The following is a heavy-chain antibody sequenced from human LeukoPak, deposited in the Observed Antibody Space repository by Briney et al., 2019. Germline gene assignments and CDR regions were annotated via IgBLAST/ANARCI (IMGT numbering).Heavy chain of an antibody. CDR3: AHRRIRGGLKTFDT. Sequence: SGPKLVKPTQTLTLTCTFSGFSLSSSGVAVGWIRQPPGKALESLALIYWDDDKRYSPSLSSRLAITKDTSKNQVVLTMTNMDPVDTATYYCAHRRIRGGLKTFDTWGQGTLVTVSA. J-gene: IGHJ5*02. CDR2: IYWDDDK. V-gene: IGHV2-5*02. CDR1: GFSLSSSGVA. D-gene: IGHD3-10*01.